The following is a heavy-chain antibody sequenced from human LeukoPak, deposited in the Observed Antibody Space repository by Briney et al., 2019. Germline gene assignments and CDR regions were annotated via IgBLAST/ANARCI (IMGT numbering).Heavy chain of an antibody. J-gene: IGHJ4*02. CDR2: IIPIFGTA. CDR3: ARRRISSGWYPFFDY. CDR1: GGTFSSYA. V-gene: IGHV1-69*06. D-gene: IGHD6-19*01. Sequence: SVKVSCKASGGTFSSYAISWVRQAPGQGLDWVGGIIPIFGTANYAQKFQGRVTITADKSTSTAYMELSSLRSEDTAVYYCARRRISSGWYPFFDYWGQGTLVTVSS.